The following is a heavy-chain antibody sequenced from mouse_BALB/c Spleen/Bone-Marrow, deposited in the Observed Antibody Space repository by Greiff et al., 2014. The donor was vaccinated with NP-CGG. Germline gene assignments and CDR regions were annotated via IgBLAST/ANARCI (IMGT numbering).Heavy chain of an antibody. CDR2: IGHENGNS. Sequence: EVKLMESGAELVRPGALVKLSCTASGFNIKDYYMHWVQQRPEKGLEWIGWIGHENGNSINDSNLQGKASITADRSSNTAYLQLSSLTSEDTAVYYCVAYYRYEYYFDYWGQGTTLTVSS. V-gene: IGHV14-1*02. D-gene: IGHD2-14*01. CDR3: VAYYRYEYYFDY. CDR1: GFNIKDYY. J-gene: IGHJ2*01.